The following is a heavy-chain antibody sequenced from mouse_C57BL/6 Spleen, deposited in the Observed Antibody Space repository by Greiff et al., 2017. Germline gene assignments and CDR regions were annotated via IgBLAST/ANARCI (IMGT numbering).Heavy chain of an antibody. CDR1: GFNIKDYY. CDR2: IDPEDGDT. V-gene: IGHV14-1*01. D-gene: IGHD2-1*01. J-gene: IGHJ3*01. CDR3: TTRSYGNHQAWFAY. Sequence: VQLQQSGAELVRPGASVKLSCTASGFNIKDYYMHWVKQRPEQGLEWIGRIDPEDGDTDYAPKFKGKATMTADTSSNTAYLQLSSLTSEDSAVYYCTTRSYGNHQAWFAYWGQGTLVTVSA.